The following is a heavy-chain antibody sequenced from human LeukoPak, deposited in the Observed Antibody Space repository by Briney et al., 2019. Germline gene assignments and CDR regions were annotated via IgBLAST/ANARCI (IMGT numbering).Heavy chain of an antibody. Sequence: PGGSLRLSCAASGFTLSSYSMNWVRQAPGKGLEWGSSISSSSSYIYYADSVKGRFTISRDNAKNSLYLQMNSLRAEDTAVYYCARDNQVDTAMVTFNWFDPWGQGTLVTVSS. V-gene: IGHV3-21*01. CDR3: ARDNQVDTAMVTFNWFDP. CDR2: ISSSSSYI. J-gene: IGHJ5*02. D-gene: IGHD5-18*01. CDR1: GFTLSSYS.